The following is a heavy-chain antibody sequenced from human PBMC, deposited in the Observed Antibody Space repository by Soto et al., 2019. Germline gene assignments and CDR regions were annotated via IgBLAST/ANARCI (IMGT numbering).Heavy chain of an antibody. CDR2: ISYDGSNK. CDR1: GFTFSSYG. V-gene: IGHV3-30*18. Sequence: QVQLVESGGGVVQPGRSLRLSCAASGFTFSSYGMHWVRQAPGKGLEWVAVISYDGSNKYYADSVKGRFTISSATSKTTLYLQMNSLRAEDTAVYYCAKVSCTNGVCGDYYYGMDVWGQGTTVTVSS. D-gene: IGHD2-8*01. CDR3: AKVSCTNGVCGDYYYGMDV. J-gene: IGHJ6*02.